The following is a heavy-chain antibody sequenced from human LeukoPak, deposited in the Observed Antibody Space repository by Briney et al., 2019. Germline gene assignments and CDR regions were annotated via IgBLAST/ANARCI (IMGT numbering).Heavy chain of an antibody. CDR1: GYTFTNYN. Sequence: APVKVSCKTSGYTFTNYNINWVGQAPGQGLEWMGWISAYNGNTNSAQKFQGRVTMTTDTSTSTAYMELRSLTSDDTAVYYCARQPRDDAFDICGQGTMVTVSS. V-gene: IGHV1-18*01. J-gene: IGHJ3*02. CDR3: ARQPRDDAFDI. CDR2: ISAYNGNT.